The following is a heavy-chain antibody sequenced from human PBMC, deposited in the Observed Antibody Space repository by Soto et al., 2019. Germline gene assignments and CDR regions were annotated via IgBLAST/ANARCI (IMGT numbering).Heavy chain of an antibody. Sequence: ASVKVSCKASGYTFTNFGISWVRQAPGQGLEWMGIISPYNGSTNYAQNFQGRVTMTRDTSTSTVYMELSSLRSEDTAVYYCARDFWRIAAAGTGWGQGTLVTVSS. D-gene: IGHD6-13*01. J-gene: IGHJ4*02. CDR3: ARDFWRIAAAGTG. V-gene: IGHV1-18*01. CDR2: ISPYNGST. CDR1: GYTFTNFG.